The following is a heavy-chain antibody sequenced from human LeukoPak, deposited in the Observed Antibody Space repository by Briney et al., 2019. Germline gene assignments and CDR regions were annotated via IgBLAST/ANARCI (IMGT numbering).Heavy chain of an antibody. CDR2: IRYDGSNK. D-gene: IGHD2-15*01. V-gene: IGHV3-30*02. CDR1: GFTFSSYG. CDR3: VRDNPRCCGVVPANIDDY. J-gene: IGHJ4*02. Sequence: GGSLRLSCAASGFTFSSYGMHWVRQAPGKGLEWVAFIRYDGSNKYYADSVKGRFIISRDNSKNTLYLQMNSLRAEDTAVYYCVRDNPRCCGVVPANIDDYWGQGTLVTVSS.